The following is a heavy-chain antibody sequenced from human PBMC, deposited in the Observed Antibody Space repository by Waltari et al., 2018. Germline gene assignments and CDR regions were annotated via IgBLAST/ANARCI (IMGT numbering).Heavy chain of an antibody. Sequence: QVQLVESGGGVVQPGRSLRLSCAASGFTFSSYAMHWVRQAPGKGVEWVAVISYDGSNKDYADSVKGRFTISRDNSKNTLYLQMNSLRAEDTAVYYCARVGHFDYWGQGTLVTVSS. CDR2: ISYDGSNK. V-gene: IGHV3-30*01. D-gene: IGHD2-15*01. CDR3: ARVGHFDY. J-gene: IGHJ4*02. CDR1: GFTFSSYA.